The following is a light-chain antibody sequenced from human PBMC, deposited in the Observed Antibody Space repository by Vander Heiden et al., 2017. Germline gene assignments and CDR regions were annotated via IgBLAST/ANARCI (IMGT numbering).Light chain of an antibody. CDR3: QQFYSLPWT. V-gene: IGKV4-1*01. CDR1: QNVLYNSNNKNY. Sequence: DIVMTQSPDSLAVSLGERATINCKSSQNVLYNSNNKNYLAWYQQKPGQPPKLLIYWASTRESGVPDRFSGSGSGTDFTLTISSLQAEDVAVYYCQQFYSLPWTFGQGTKVGI. J-gene: IGKJ1*01. CDR2: WAS.